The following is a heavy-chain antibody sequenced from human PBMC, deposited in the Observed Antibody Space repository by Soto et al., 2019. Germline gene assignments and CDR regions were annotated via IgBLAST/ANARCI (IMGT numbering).Heavy chain of an antibody. J-gene: IGHJ6*02. CDR1: GGSISNSNYY. V-gene: IGHV4-39*01. CDR3: ARQARYRYGMDV. Sequence: QLQLQESGPGLVKPSETLSLTCTVSGGSISNSNYYWGWIRQPPGKGLEWIGSIYYSGTTYYSPSLKSRVTISVDTSRNQFSLKLTSGTAADTAMYYCARQARYRYGMDVWGQGTTVTVSS. D-gene: IGHD1-1*01. CDR2: IYYSGTT.